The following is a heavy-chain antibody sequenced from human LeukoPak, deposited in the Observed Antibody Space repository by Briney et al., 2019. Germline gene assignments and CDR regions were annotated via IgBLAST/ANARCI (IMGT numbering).Heavy chain of an antibody. CDR2: INPSGGST. D-gene: IGHD2-15*01. CDR3: ARDSEVAQYCSGGSCYWFDP. V-gene: IGHV1-46*01. Sequence: APVKVSCKASGYTFTSYYMHWVRQAPGQGLEWMGIINPSGGSTSYAQKFQGRVTMTRDMSTSTVYMELSSLRSEDTAVYYCARDSEVAQYCSGGSCYWFDPWGQGTLVTVSS. CDR1: GYTFTSYY. J-gene: IGHJ5*02.